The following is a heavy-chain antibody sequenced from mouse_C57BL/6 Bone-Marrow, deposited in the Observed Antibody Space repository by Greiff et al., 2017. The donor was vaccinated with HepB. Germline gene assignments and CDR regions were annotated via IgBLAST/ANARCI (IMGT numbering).Heavy chain of an antibody. CDR1: GYAFSSYW. V-gene: IGHV1-80*01. J-gene: IGHJ3*01. CDR3: ARSPIYYYGSSPWFAY. Sequence: QVQLQQSGAELVKPGASVKISCKASGYAFSSYWMNWVKQRPGKGLEWIGQIYPGDGDTNYNGKFKGKATLTADKSSSTAYMQLSSLTSEDSAVYFCARSPIYYYGSSPWFAYWGQGTLVTVSA. CDR2: IYPGDGDT. D-gene: IGHD1-1*01.